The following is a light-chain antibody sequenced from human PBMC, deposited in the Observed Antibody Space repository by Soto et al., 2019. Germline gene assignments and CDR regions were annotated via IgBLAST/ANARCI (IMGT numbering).Light chain of an antibody. CDR3: ISYRSSSGLV. J-gene: IGLJ3*02. CDR1: SSDVGGYNY. V-gene: IGLV2-14*01. CDR2: AVS. Sequence: QSALTQPASVSGSPGQSITISCTGNSSDVGGYNYVSWYQQHPGKAPKLIIYAVSNRPSGVSNRFSASKSANTASLTISGLQAEDESDYYCISYRSSSGLVLGGGTKLTVL.